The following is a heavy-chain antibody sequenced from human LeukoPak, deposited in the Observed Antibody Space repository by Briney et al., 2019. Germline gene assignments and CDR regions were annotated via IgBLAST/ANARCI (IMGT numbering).Heavy chain of an antibody. D-gene: IGHD5-12*01. CDR1: GFTFSSYA. Sequence: GGSLRLSCAASGFTFSSYAMSWVRQAPGKGLEWVSYISSSSSTIYYADSVKGRFTISRDNAKNSLYLQMNSLRAEDTAVYYCAKVPSFRRWLKMAYFDYWGQGTLVTVSS. CDR3: AKVPSFRRWLKMAYFDY. CDR2: ISSSSSTI. J-gene: IGHJ4*02. V-gene: IGHV3-48*01.